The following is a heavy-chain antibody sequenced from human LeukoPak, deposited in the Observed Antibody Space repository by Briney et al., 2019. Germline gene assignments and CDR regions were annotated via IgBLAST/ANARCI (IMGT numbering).Heavy chain of an antibody. CDR1: GYSFTSYW. J-gene: IGHJ4*02. D-gene: IGHD1-26*01. V-gene: IGHV5-51*01. CDR2: IYPGDSDT. Sequence: GESLKISCKGSGYSFTSYWIGWVRQMPGKGLEWMGTIYPGDSDTKYSPSFQGQVTISADKSISTAYLQWSSLEASDTAIYYCARHTSSGDSDYWGQGTLVTVSS. CDR3: ARHTSSGDSDY.